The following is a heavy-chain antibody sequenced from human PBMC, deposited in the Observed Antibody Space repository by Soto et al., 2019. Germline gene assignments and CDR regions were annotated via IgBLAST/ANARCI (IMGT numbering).Heavy chain of an antibody. J-gene: IGHJ4*02. Sequence: HVQLVQSGTEVKKPGASVRVSCMVSGYPFTTYYIHWVRQAPGQGLEWMGWIDPLSGGTVYEQKFQGRVTMTRDTYISTVHMDLSRLTSDDTPLYCCATDDYGIFLYWGQGSLVIVSS. CDR2: IDPLSGGT. CDR3: ATDDYGIFLY. D-gene: IGHD3-10*01. V-gene: IGHV1-2*02. CDR1: GYPFTTYY.